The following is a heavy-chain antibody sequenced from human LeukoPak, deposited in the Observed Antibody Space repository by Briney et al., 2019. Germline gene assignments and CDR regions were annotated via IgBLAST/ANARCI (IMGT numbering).Heavy chain of an antibody. J-gene: IGHJ6*02. CDR2: IYYSGST. Sequence: SETLSLTCTVSGGSISSSSYYWGWIRQPPGKGLEWIGSIYYSGSTNYNPSLKSRVTISVDTSKNQFSLKLSSVTAADTAVYYCARGSYSGSYRVSYYYGMDVWGQGTTVTVSS. CDR1: GGSISSSSYY. CDR3: ARGSYSGSYRVSYYYGMDV. V-gene: IGHV4-39*07. D-gene: IGHD1-26*01.